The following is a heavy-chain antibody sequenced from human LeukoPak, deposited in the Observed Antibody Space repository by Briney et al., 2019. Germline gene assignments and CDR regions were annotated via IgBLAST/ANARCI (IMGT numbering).Heavy chain of an antibody. CDR2: IYHTGST. D-gene: IGHD6-19*01. V-gene: IGHV4-38-2*01. CDR3: ARSHSGWQGHNNWFHP. Sequence: PSETLSHTCEVSGYSISSDKYWGWIRQPPGKGLEWIGSIYHTGSTYYNPSLKSRVSISVDTSKNQFSLKFTSVTAADTAVYYCARSHSGWQGHNNWFHPWGQRTLVTVSS. J-gene: IGHJ5*02. CDR1: GYSISSDKY.